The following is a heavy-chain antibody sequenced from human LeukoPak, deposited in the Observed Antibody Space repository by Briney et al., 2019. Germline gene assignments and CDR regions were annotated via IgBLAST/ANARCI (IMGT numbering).Heavy chain of an antibody. V-gene: IGHV4-39*07. J-gene: IGHJ4*02. Sequence: SETLSLTCTVSGGSISSSSYYWGWIRQPPGKGLEWIGSIFYTGTTNYNPSLKSRVTISVDTSKNQFSLKLSFVTAADTAMYYCASTNHYGGQPFDYWGQGTLVTVSS. CDR1: GGSISSSSYY. D-gene: IGHD4-23*01. CDR2: IFYTGTT. CDR3: ASTNHYGGQPFDY.